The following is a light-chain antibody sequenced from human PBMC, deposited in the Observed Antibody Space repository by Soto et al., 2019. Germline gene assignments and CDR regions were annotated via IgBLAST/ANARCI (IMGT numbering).Light chain of an antibody. Sequence: EIVVTQSPAPLSVSPGERVTLSCRASQSVSSNLAWYQQKPGQAPRLLIYGASTRATGIPVSVIGSGSGTEITLNMSSLQSEDFAVYYCMQYNNWSHTFGQAPKLEIK. J-gene: IGKJ2*01. V-gene: IGKV3D-15*01. CDR2: GAS. CDR3: MQYNNWSHT. CDR1: QSVSSN.